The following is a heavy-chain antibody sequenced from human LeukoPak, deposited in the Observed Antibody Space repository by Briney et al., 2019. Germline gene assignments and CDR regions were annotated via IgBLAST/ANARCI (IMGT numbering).Heavy chain of an antibody. CDR3: AKPHQEWDYYFDY. D-gene: IGHD1-26*01. CDR1: GFTFSSYS. J-gene: IGHJ4*02. Sequence: GGSLRLSCAASGFTFSSYSMKWVRQAPGKGLEWVSSISSSSSYIYYADSVKGRFTISRDNAKNSLYLQMNSLRAEDTAVYYCAKPHQEWDYYFDYWGQGTLVTVSS. V-gene: IGHV3-21*01. CDR2: ISSSSSYI.